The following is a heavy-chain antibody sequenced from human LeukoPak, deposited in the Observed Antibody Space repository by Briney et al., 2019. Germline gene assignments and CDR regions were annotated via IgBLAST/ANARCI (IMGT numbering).Heavy chain of an antibody. Sequence: PSETLSLTCAVYGGSFSGYYWSWIRQPPGEGLEWIGEINHSGSTNYNPSLKSRVTISVDTSKNQFSLKLSSVTAADTAVYYCARRGGRYYESSGYYYRRDFDYWGQGSLVTVSS. CDR1: GGSFSGYY. D-gene: IGHD3-22*01. CDR2: INHSGST. V-gene: IGHV4-34*01. CDR3: ARRGGRYYESSGYYYRRDFDY. J-gene: IGHJ4*02.